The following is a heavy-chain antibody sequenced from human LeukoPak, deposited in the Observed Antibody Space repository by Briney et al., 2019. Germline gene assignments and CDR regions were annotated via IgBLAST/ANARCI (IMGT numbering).Heavy chain of an antibody. D-gene: IGHD3-22*01. Sequence: ASETLSLTRTVSGGSISSYYWSWIRQPAGKGLEWIGRIHTSGSTNYSPSLKSRVTMSVDTSKNQFSLKLSSVTAADTAVYYCARDRYYYDSSARYFDYWGQGTLVTVSS. CDR2: IHTSGST. CDR1: GGSISSYY. V-gene: IGHV4-4*07. CDR3: ARDRYYYDSSARYFDY. J-gene: IGHJ4*02.